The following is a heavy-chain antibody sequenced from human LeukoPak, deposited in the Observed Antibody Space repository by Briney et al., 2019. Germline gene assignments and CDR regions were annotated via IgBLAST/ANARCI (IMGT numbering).Heavy chain of an antibody. Sequence: SETLSLTCAVSGGSISSSNWWSWVRQPPGKGLEWIGEIYHSGSTNYNPSPKSRVTISVDKSKNQFSLRLSSVTAADTAVYYCARVPPVETATTYFDYWGQGTLVTVSS. D-gene: IGHD5-24*01. CDR1: GGSISSSNW. CDR3: ARVPPVETATTYFDY. CDR2: IYHSGST. V-gene: IGHV4-4*02. J-gene: IGHJ4*02.